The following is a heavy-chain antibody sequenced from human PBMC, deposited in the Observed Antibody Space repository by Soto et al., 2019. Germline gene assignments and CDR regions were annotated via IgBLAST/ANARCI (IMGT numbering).Heavy chain of an antibody. CDR2: ISAYNGNT. D-gene: IGHD2-15*01. Sequence: ASVKVSCKASGYTFTSYGISWVRQAPGQGLEWMGWISAYNGNTNYAQKLQGRVTMTTDTSTSTVYMELRSLRSDDTAVYYCARTLRDCSGGSCYYYYYGMDVWGQGTTVTVSS. J-gene: IGHJ6*02. CDR1: GYTFTSYG. V-gene: IGHV1-18*01. CDR3: ARTLRDCSGGSCYYYYYGMDV.